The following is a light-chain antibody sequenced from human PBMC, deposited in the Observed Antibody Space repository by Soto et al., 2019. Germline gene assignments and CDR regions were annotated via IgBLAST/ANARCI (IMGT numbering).Light chain of an antibody. CDR1: QSISDY. V-gene: IGKV1-33*01. CDR2: EAS. CDR3: QQYHDLVFT. Sequence: DTQMTQSPSSLSASVGDRVTISCRASQSISDYLNWYQQKSGKAPTLLIHEASNLEAGVPSRFSGSRSGTEFIVTISNLQPEDVATYYCQQYHDLVFTFGQGTRLEI. J-gene: IGKJ5*01.